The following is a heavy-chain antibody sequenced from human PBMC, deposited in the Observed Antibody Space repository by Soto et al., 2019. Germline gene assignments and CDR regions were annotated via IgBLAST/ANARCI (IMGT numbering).Heavy chain of an antibody. CDR2: IDWDDDK. D-gene: IGHD3-22*01. V-gene: IGHV2-5*02. CDR1: GFSLSTSGVG. J-gene: IGHJ4*02. Sequence: SGPTLVNPTQTLTLTCTFSGFSLSTSGVGVGWIRQPPGKALEWLGIIDWDDDKYYSPSLKTRLTISKDTSKNQVVLTMTNMDPVDTATYYCARQYYYDSSGYFPLDYWGQGTLVTVPS. CDR3: ARQYYYDSSGYFPLDY.